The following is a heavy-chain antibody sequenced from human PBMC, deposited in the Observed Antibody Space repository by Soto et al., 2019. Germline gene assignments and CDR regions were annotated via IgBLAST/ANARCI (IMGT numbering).Heavy chain of an antibody. D-gene: IGHD1-26*01. CDR1: GYTFTGYY. V-gene: IGHV1-2*02. CDR3: AKGGAIVAAGTRVYLYNAMDV. CDR2: INPNSGDT. Sequence: SVKVSCKASGYTFTGYYVHWVRQAPGQGLEWMGWINPNSGDTYLAQRFQGRVTMNRDTSIGTAYMELRGLTSDDTAEYYCAKGGAIVAAGTRVYLYNAMDVWGQGTTVTVYS. J-gene: IGHJ6*02.